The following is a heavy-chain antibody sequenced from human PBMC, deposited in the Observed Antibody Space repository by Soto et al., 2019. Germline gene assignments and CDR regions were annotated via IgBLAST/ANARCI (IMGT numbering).Heavy chain of an antibody. CDR1: GFTFSTYW. V-gene: IGHV3-7*05. J-gene: IGHJ6*02. CDR3: ARGGCSSGSCHTPVEYYGLDV. Sequence: EVQLVESGGGLVQPGGSLRLSCAASGFTFSTYWMSWVRQAPGKGLEWVAHIKQDGSEQYYVDSVRGRFTISRDNAKNSLYLQMNSLGAEDTAMYYCARGGCSSGSCHTPVEYYGLDVWGQGTTVTVSS. CDR2: IKQDGSEQ. D-gene: IGHD2-15*01.